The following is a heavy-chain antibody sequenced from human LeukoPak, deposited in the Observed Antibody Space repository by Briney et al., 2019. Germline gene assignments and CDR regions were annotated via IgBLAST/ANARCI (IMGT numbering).Heavy chain of an antibody. D-gene: IGHD6-19*01. Sequence: GGSLRLSYEASGFTFSTYSMNWVRQAPGKGLEWISHISTTTTSIYYADSVKGRFTISRDNTRNSQFLHMNSLRAEDTAVYYCASGGGWVFFNWGRGTLVTVSS. CDR3: ASGGGWVFFN. V-gene: IGHV3-48*04. CDR2: ISTTTTSI. J-gene: IGHJ4*02. CDR1: GFTFSTYS.